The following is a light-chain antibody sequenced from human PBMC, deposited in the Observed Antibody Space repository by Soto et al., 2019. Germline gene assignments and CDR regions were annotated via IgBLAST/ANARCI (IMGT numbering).Light chain of an antibody. CDR3: QRYGSSLWT. CDR2: GAS. Sequence: EIVLTQSPGTLSLSPGERATLSCRASQSVSSSYLAWYQQTPGQAPRLLIYGASSRATGIPDRFSGSGSGTHCTLTTSRLEPEYFAVYYCQRYGSSLWTFGQGTKVEIK. J-gene: IGKJ1*01. V-gene: IGKV3-20*01. CDR1: QSVSSSY.